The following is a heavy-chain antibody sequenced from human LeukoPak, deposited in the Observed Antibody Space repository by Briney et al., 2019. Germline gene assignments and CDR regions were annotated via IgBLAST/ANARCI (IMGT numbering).Heavy chain of an antibody. CDR2: ISSSSSYI. CDR1: GFTFSSYA. Sequence: PGGSLRLSCAASGFTFSSYAMSWVRQAPGKGLEWVSSISSSSSYIYYADSVRGRFTISRDNSRNTVYLQMNSLRVEDTAVYYCAKEPQTYCFDYWGQGTLVTVSS. V-gene: IGHV3-23*01. J-gene: IGHJ4*02. CDR3: AKEPQTYCFDY.